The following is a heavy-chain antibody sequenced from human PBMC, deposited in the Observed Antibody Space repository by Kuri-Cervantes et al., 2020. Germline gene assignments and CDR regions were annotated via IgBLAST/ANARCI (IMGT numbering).Heavy chain of an antibody. V-gene: IGHV3-30*18. D-gene: IGHD5-18*01. CDR2: ISYDGSNK. Sequence: GGSLRLSCAASRFTFSSYGMHWVRQAPGKGLEWVAVISYDGSNKYYADSVKGRFTISRDNSKNTLYLQMNSLRAEDTAVYYCAKDRYSYGLGYHYYGMDVWGQGTTVTVSS. CDR1: RFTFSSYG. J-gene: IGHJ6*02. CDR3: AKDRYSYGLGYHYYGMDV.